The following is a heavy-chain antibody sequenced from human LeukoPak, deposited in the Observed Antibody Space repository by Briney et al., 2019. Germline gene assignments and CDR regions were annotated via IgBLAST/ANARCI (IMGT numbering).Heavy chain of an antibody. CDR2: ISYDGSNK. V-gene: IGHV3-30-3*01. Sequence: GGSLRLSCAASGFTFSSYAMHWVRQAPGKGLEWVAVISYDGSNKYYADSVKGRFTISRDNSKNTLYLQMNSLRAEDTAVYYCARDDYDFWSGFDYWGQGTLVTVSS. D-gene: IGHD3-3*01. CDR1: GFTFSSYA. CDR3: ARDDYDFWSGFDY. J-gene: IGHJ4*02.